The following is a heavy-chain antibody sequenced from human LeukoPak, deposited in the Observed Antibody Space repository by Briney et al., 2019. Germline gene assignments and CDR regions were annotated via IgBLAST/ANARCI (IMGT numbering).Heavy chain of an antibody. CDR3: ARPPGTVTTFDY. J-gene: IGHJ4*02. CDR2: INPNSGGT. V-gene: IGHV1-2*02. D-gene: IGHD4-17*01. CDR1: GYTFTGYY. Sequence: ASVKVSCKASGYTFTGYYMHWVRQAPGQGLEWMGWINPNSGGTNYAQKFQGRVTMTRDTSISTAYMELSRLRSDDTAVYYCARPPGTVTTFDYWGQGTLVTVSS.